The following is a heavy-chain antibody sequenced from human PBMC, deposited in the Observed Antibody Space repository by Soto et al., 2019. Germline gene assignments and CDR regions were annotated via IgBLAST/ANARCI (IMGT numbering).Heavy chain of an antibody. D-gene: IGHD2-15*01. Sequence: QVQLVQSGAEVKKPGASVKVSCKASGYTFTSYGISWVRQAPGQGLEWMGWNSAYNGNTNYAQKLRGRVTMTTDTSTSTAYMELRSLRSDDTAVYYCARDIYCSGGSCYSGEPLDWGQGTLVTVSS. CDR2: NSAYNGNT. J-gene: IGHJ4*02. CDR1: GYTFTSYG. V-gene: IGHV1-18*01. CDR3: ARDIYCSGGSCYSGEPLD.